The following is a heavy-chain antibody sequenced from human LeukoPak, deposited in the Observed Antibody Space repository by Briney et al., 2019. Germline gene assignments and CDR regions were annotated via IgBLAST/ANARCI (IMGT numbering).Heavy chain of an antibody. V-gene: IGHV1-58*02. CDR1: GFTFTSSA. J-gene: IGHJ3*02. D-gene: IGHD2-15*01. CDR2: IVVGSGNT. CDR3: AAGKCSGGSCYSGAFDI. Sequence: PGTSVKVSCKASGFTFTSSAMQWVRQARGQRLEWIGWIVVGSGNTNYAQKFQERVTITRDMSTSTAYMELSSLRSEDTAVYYCAAGKCSGGSCYSGAFDIWGQGTMVTVSS.